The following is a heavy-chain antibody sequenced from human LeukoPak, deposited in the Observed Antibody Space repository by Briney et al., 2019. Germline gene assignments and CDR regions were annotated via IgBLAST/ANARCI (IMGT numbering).Heavy chain of an antibody. V-gene: IGHV1-69*13. Sequence: ASVKVSCKASGGSFNTYAISWVRQAPGQGLEWMGRIIPIFGTTNYAQKFQDRVTITADESTSTAYMELSSLRSEDTAVYYCARVAAAGTLWFDPWGQGTLVTVSS. CDR3: ARVAAAGTLWFDP. CDR1: GGSFNTYA. D-gene: IGHD6-13*01. J-gene: IGHJ5*02. CDR2: IIPIFGTT.